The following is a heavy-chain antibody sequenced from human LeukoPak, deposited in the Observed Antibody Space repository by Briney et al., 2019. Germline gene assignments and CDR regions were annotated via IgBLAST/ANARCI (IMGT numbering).Heavy chain of an antibody. J-gene: IGHJ4*02. CDR3: ARDYGGNHGGTFDY. CDR1: GFTFSSYA. V-gene: IGHV3-30-3*01. CDR2: ISCDGSNK. D-gene: IGHD4-23*01. Sequence: PGGSLRLSCAASGFTFSSYAMHWVRQAPGKGLEWVAVISCDGSNKYYADSVKGRFTISRDNSKNTLYLQMNSLRAEDTAVYYCARDYGGNHGGTFDYWGQGTLVTVSS.